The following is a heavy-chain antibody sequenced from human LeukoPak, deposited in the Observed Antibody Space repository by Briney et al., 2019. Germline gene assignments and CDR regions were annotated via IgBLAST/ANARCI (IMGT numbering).Heavy chain of an antibody. D-gene: IGHD2-15*01. CDR1: GFTFYDYA. CDR2: LIDSGDTT. V-gene: IGHV3-23*01. Sequence: GGSLRLSCAASGFTFYDYAMSWVRQAPGKGLEWVSALIDSGDTTYYADSVKGRFTISRDNSKNTLFLQMNSLTAEDTAIYYCVKEGGSFLTWFDSWGQGSLVTVSS. CDR3: VKEGGSFLTWFDS. J-gene: IGHJ5*01.